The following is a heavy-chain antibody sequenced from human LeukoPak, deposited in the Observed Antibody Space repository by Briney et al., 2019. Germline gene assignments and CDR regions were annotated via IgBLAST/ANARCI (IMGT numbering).Heavy chain of an antibody. J-gene: IGHJ6*03. D-gene: IGHD3-10*01. V-gene: IGHV4-59*01. CDR3: ARDRHYYDSGYYYMDV. Sequence: SETLSLTCTVSGGSISSYCWSWSRQPPGKGLELIGYSYYNGSSSYNPSLQSRVTISVDTSKNQFSLKLSSVTAADQAVYYCARDRHYYDSGYYYMDVWGKGPTVTISS. CDR2: SYYNGSS. CDR1: GGSISSYC.